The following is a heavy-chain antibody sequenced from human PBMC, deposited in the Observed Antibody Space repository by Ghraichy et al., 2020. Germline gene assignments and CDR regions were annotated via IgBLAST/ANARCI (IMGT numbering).Heavy chain of an antibody. CDR1: GFTFTDYW. Sequence: GESLNISCAASGFTFTDYWMHWVRQAPGKGLVWVSRIYIDESSATYADSVKGRFTISRDNGKNTLFLQMNSLRVDDTAIYYCASSAVTSYYGTALDYWGQGNLVTVSS. D-gene: IGHD1-26*01. CDR2: IYIDESSA. J-gene: IGHJ4*02. CDR3: ASSAVTSYYGTALDY. V-gene: IGHV3-74*01.